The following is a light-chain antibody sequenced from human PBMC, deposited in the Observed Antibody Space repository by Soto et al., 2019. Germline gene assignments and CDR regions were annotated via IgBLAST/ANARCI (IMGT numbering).Light chain of an antibody. CDR2: DAS. V-gene: IGKV1-5*01. Sequence: DIQMTQSPSTLSASVGDRVTITCRASRSVSTSLAWYQKKPGKAPKLLIFDASSLESGVPSRFSGSGSGTEFTLIISSLQSEDFAIYYCQQYNNWPRTFGQGTKVDI. CDR3: QQYNNWPRT. CDR1: RSVSTS. J-gene: IGKJ1*01.